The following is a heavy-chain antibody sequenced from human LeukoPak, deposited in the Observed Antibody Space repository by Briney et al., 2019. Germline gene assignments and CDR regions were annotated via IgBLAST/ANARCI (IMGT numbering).Heavy chain of an antibody. V-gene: IGHV1-69*04. Sequence: ASVKVSCKASGGTFSSYAISRVRQAPGQGLEWMGRIIPILGIANYAQKFQGRVTITADKSTSTAYMELSSLRSEDTAVYYCARLRITMVRGVYWFDPWGQGTLVTVSS. CDR2: IIPILGIA. CDR1: GGTFSSYA. D-gene: IGHD3-10*01. J-gene: IGHJ5*02. CDR3: ARLRITMVRGVYWFDP.